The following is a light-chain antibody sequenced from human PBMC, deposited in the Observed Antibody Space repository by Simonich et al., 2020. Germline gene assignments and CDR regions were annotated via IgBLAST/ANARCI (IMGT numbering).Light chain of an antibody. CDR2: EDN. CDR1: SGSIASNY. V-gene: IGLV6-57*01. Sequence: NFMLTQPHYVSESPGKTVTISCTRSSGSIASNYVQWYQQRPGSSPTTVIYEDNQSPSGVPDRFSGSIDSSSNSASLTISGLKTEDEADYYCQSYDSSNWVFGGGTKLTVL. J-gene: IGLJ3*02. CDR3: QSYDSSNWV.